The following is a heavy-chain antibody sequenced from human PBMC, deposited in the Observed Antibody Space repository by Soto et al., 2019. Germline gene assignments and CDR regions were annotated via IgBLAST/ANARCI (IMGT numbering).Heavy chain of an antibody. D-gene: IGHD3-22*01. CDR3: ARGYTWGYYDSSGYFDY. Sequence: SWIRQPPGKGLEWIGYIYYSGSTNYNPSLKSRVTISVDTSKNQFSLKLSSVTAADTAVYYCARGYTWGYYDSSGYFDYWGQGTLVTVSS. CDR2: IYYSGST. J-gene: IGHJ4*02. V-gene: IGHV4-59*01.